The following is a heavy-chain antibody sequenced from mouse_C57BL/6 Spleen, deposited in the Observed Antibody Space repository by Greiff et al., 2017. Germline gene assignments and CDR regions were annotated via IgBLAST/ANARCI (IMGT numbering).Heavy chain of an antibody. Sequence: QVQLQQPGAELVKPGASVKLSCKASGYTFTSYWMQWVKQRPGQGLEWIGEIDPSDSYPNYNQKFKGKATLTVDTSSSTAYMQLSSLTSEDSAVYYCAKTAQATPYYFDYWGQGTTLTVSS. CDR3: AKTAQATPYYFDY. CDR1: GYTFTSYW. CDR2: IDPSDSYP. D-gene: IGHD3-2*02. V-gene: IGHV1-50*01. J-gene: IGHJ2*01.